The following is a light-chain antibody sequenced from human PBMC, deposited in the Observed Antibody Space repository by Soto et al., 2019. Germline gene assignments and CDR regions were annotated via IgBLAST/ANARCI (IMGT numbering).Light chain of an antibody. Sequence: EIVLTQSPATLSLSPGERATLSCRASQSVSSYLNWYQQKPGLAPRLLIYDASNRATGIPARFSGRGSGTDFTLTISSLEPEDFAVYYCHQRSNWPLTFGGGTKLEIK. V-gene: IGKV3-11*01. CDR2: DAS. J-gene: IGKJ4*01. CDR3: HQRSNWPLT. CDR1: QSVSSY.